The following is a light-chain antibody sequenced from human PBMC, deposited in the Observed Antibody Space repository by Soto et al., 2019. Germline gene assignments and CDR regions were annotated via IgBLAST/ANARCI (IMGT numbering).Light chain of an antibody. CDR1: QSLVYSDGNTY. CDR2: QVS. V-gene: IGKV2-30*01. CDR3: IQSTDWPPT. J-gene: IGKJ4*01. Sequence: DVVMTQSPLSLPVTLGQPASISCRSSQSLVYSDGNTYLNWCQQRPGQSPRRLIFQVSNRDSGVPDRCSGSGSGTDFTLKISRVEAEDVGVYYCIQSTDWPPTFGGGTKVEIK.